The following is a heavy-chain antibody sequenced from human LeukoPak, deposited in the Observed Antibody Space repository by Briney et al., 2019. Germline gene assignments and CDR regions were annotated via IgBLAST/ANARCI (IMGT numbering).Heavy chain of an antibody. D-gene: IGHD7-27*01. CDR2: MFYTGSN. Sequence: SETLSLTCTVSGCSITTYLLSWMRQPPGKGLECVADMFYTGSNNYNPSLKSRVTMSVDTSKNQVSLKLSSVTAADTAVYYCARHSSITGGRLSGYWLDPWGQGTLVTVSS. CDR3: ARHSSITGGRLSGYWLDP. V-gene: IGHV4-59*08. J-gene: IGHJ5*02. CDR1: GCSITTYL.